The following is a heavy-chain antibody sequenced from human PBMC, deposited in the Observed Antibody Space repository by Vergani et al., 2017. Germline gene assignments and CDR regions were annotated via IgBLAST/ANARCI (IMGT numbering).Heavy chain of an antibody. CDR2: IYSGGST. J-gene: IGHJ4*02. V-gene: IGHV3-66*03. Sequence: EVQLVESGGGLIQPGGSLRLSCAASGFTVSSNYMSWVRQAPGKGLEWVSVIYSGGSTYYADSVKGRFTISRDNSKNTLYLQMNSLRAEDTAVYYCAKDLYYYGSGLDYWGQGTLVTVSS. D-gene: IGHD3-10*01. CDR1: GFTVSSNY. CDR3: AKDLYYYGSGLDY.